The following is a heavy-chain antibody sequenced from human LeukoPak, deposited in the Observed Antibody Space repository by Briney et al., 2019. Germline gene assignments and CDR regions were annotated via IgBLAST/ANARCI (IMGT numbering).Heavy chain of an antibody. J-gene: IGHJ4*02. CDR2: INSDGSRP. CDR3: ARELPREVTLDY. V-gene: IGHV3-74*01. D-gene: IGHD2-21*02. CDR1: GFTLSSYE. Sequence: GGSLRLSCAASGFTLSSYEMHWVRQAPGKGLVWVSRINSDGSRPGYADSVKGRFTISRDNAKNTLYLQMNSLRAEDAAIYYCARELPREVTLDYWGQGTLVTVSS.